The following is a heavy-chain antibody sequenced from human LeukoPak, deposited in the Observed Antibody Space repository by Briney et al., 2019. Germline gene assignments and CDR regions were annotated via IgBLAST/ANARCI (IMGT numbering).Heavy chain of an antibody. Sequence: SETLSLTCTVSGGSISSNYWSWIRQPPGKGLEWIGSIYHSGSTYYNPSLKSRVTISVDTSKNQFSLKLSSVTAADTAVYYCARDSRIHGDWDYYYYMDVWGKGTTVTVSS. CDR1: GGSISSNY. CDR2: IYHSGST. CDR3: ARDSRIHGDWDYYYYMDV. J-gene: IGHJ6*03. V-gene: IGHV4-38-2*02. D-gene: IGHD4-17*01.